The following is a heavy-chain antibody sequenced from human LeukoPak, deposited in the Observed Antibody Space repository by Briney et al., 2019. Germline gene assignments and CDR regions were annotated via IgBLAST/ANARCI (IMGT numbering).Heavy chain of an antibody. J-gene: IGHJ5*02. V-gene: IGHV1-8*01. CDR1: GYTFISYD. Sequence: ASVKVSCKASGYTFISYDVNWVRQATGQGPEWIGWMNPNSGNTGYAQKFQGRVNLTRNTSISTAYMELSSLSSEDTAVYYCVRAAQEGRDSLTGIQTGNWFNPWGQGTLVTVSS. CDR2: MNPNSGNT. D-gene: IGHD3-9*01. CDR3: VRAAQEGRDSLTGIQTGNWFNP.